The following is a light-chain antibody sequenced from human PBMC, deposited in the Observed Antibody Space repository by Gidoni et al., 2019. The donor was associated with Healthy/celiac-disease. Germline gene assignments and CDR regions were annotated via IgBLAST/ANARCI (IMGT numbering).Light chain of an antibody. CDR1: QGISSY. CDR3: QQYYSYPHT. J-gene: IGKJ4*01. V-gene: IGKV1-8*01. CDR2: AAS. Sequence: AIRMTQSPSSFSASTGDRVTITCRASQGISSYLAWYQQKPGKAPKLLIYAASTLQSGVPSRVSGSGSGTDFTLTISCLQSEDFATYYCQQYYSYPHTFGGGTKVEIK.